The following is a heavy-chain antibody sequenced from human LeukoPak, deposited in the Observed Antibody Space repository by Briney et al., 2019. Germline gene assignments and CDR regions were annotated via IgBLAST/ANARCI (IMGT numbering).Heavy chain of an antibody. CDR2: ISYDGSNK. CDR3: ARDLGPVDTAIPNY. D-gene: IGHD5-18*01. V-gene: IGHV3-30*04. Sequence: GALRLSCGASGFLLSSQAMHWVRQAPGKGLEWVAVISYDGSNKYYADSVKGRFTISRDNSKNTLYLQMNSLRAEDTAVYYCARDLGPVDTAIPNYWGQGTLVTVSS. J-gene: IGHJ4*02. CDR1: GFLLSSQA.